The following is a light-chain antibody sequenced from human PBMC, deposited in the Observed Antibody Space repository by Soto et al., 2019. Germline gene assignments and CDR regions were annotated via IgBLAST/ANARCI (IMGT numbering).Light chain of an antibody. CDR3: CSYAGDLSWV. CDR2: YVS. V-gene: IGLV2-11*01. Sequence: QSALTQPRSVSGSPGQSVTISCTGTSSDVGGYNRVSWYQHHPGKAPKLMIYYVSERPSGVPDRFSGSKSGNTASLTISGLQAEDEADDYCCSYAGDLSWVFGGGTEVSVL. CDR1: SSDVGGYNR. J-gene: IGLJ3*02.